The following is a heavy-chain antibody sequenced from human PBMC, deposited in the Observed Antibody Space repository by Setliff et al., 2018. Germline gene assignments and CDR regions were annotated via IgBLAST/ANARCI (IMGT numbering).Heavy chain of an antibody. V-gene: IGHV3-15*01. CDR2: IKSKTDGGTT. CDR1: AFTFSNAW. D-gene: IGHD3-22*01. Sequence: PGGSLRLSCAASAFTFSNAWMSWVRQAPGKGLEWVGRIKSKTDGGTTDYAAPVKGRFTISRDDSKSIAYLRMNSLKIEDTAVYYCTRDFWPESSGFAFGQWGQGTLVTVSS. J-gene: IGHJ4*02. CDR3: TRDFWPESSGFAFGQ.